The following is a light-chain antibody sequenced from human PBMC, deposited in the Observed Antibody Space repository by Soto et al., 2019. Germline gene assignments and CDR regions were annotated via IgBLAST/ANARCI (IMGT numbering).Light chain of an antibody. J-gene: IGKJ1*01. CDR2: GAS. CDR1: QSIRSN. Sequence: EIGMTQSPDTLSVSPGEGATLSCRVSQSIRSNLAWYRQRPGQAPRLLMYGASTRADGIPARFTGSGSGTEFTLTISSLQSEDFAVYYCQQYHIWPPWTSGQGTKVELK. CDR3: QQYHIWPPWT. V-gene: IGKV3-15*01.